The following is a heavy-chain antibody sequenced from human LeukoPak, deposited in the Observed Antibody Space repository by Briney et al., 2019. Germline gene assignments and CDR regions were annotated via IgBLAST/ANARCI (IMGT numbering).Heavy chain of an antibody. V-gene: IGHV4-61*02. CDR2: IYTSGDT. D-gene: IGHD2-2*01. J-gene: IGHJ6*03. CDR3: ARESCNGASCFRAEGFYYFYMDV. Sequence: SQTLSLTCSVSGASISRGSHYWSWIRQPAGKGLEWIGRIYTSGDTNYNPSLESRVTISVDTSQNQLSLRLTSVTVADTAIYYCARESCNGASCFRAEGFYYFYMDVWGKGTTVTVSS. CDR1: GASISRGSHY.